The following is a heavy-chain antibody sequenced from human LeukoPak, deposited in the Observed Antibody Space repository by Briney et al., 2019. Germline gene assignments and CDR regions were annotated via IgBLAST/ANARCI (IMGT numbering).Heavy chain of an antibody. J-gene: IGHJ4*02. Sequence: GRSLRLSCAASGFIFRSYGVHWVRQAPGKGLEWVAVIWYDGSNKYYADSVKGRFTISRDNSENTLYLQMNSLRAEDTAVYYCARDRIIATVPLRAPVYWGQGTLVTVSA. D-gene: IGHD4-17*01. CDR3: ARDRIIATVPLRAPVY. CDR2: IWYDGSNK. V-gene: IGHV3-33*01. CDR1: GFIFRSYG.